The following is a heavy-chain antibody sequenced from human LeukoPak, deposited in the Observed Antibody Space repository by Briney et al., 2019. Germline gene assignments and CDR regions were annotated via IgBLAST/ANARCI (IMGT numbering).Heavy chain of an antibody. CDR2: IIPIFGTS. V-gene: IGHV1-69*01. J-gene: IGHJ3*02. Sequence: SVKVSCKASGGTFSTYAISWVRQAPGQGLEWMGGIIPIFGTSNYAQKFQGRVTITADESTSTAYMELSSLRSEDTAVYYCARDHGRYFDRLGHDAFDIWGQGTLVTVSS. CDR1: GGTFSTYA. CDR3: ARDHGRYFDRLGHDAFDI. D-gene: IGHD3-9*01.